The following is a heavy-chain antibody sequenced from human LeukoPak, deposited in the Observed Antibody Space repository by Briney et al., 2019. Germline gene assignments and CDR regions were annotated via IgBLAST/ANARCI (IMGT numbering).Heavy chain of an antibody. J-gene: IGHJ5*02. D-gene: IGHD6-19*01. CDR2: INHSGST. V-gene: IGHV4-34*01. Sequence: SETLSLTCAVYGGSFSGYYWSWIRQPPGKGLEWIGEINHSGSTNYNPSLKSRVTISVDTSKNQFSLKLSSVTAADTAVYYCARGKMMRDGWPCGFDPWGQGTLVTASS. CDR1: GGSFSGYY. CDR3: ARGKMMRDGWPCGFDP.